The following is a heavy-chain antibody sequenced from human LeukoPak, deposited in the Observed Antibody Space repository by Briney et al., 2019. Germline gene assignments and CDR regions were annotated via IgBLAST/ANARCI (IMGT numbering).Heavy chain of an antibody. CDR3: ARVSYYDSSGYHTDAFDI. V-gene: IGHV3-21*01. Sequence: GGSLGLSCAASGFTFSSYSMNWVRQAPGKGLEWVSSISSSSSYIYYADSVKGRFTISRDNAKNSLYLQMNSLRAEDTAVYYCARVSYYDSSGYHTDAFDIWGQGTMVTVSS. D-gene: IGHD3-22*01. CDR1: GFTFSSYS. J-gene: IGHJ3*02. CDR2: ISSSSSYI.